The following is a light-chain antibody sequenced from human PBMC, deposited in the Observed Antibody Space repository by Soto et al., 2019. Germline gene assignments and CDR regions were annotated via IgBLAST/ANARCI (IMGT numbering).Light chain of an antibody. CDR1: QSVSSNY. Sequence: EIVLTQSPGTLSLSPGDRATLSCRASQSVSSNYLAWYQQKPGQATRLLIYGASSRATSLPDRFSGSGSGTDFTLTISRLEPEDCAVYYCQRYGTSLPLTFGGGTKVEIK. CDR2: GAS. V-gene: IGKV3-20*01. CDR3: QRYGTSLPLT. J-gene: IGKJ4*01.